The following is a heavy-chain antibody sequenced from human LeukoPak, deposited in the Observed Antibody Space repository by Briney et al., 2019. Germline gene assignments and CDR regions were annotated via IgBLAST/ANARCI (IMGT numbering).Heavy chain of an antibody. CDR2: MNPNSGNT. CDR3: ARSFSYYGMDV. J-gene: IGHJ6*02. CDR1: GYTFTSYD. Sequence: ASVKVSCKASGYTFTSYDINWVRQATGQGLEWMGWMNPNSGNTGYAQKFQGRATMTRNTSISTAYMELSSLRSEDTAVYYCARSFSYYGMDVWGQGTTVTVSS. V-gene: IGHV1-8*01.